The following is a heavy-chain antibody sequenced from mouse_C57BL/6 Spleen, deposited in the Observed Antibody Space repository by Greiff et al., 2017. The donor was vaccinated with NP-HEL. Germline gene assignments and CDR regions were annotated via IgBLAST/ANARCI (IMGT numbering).Heavy chain of an antibody. CDR1: GYTFTSYW. D-gene: IGHD1-1*01. V-gene: IGHV1-53*01. CDR2: INPSNGGT. CDR3: ARSPIDYYGSSDY. J-gene: IGHJ2*01. Sequence: QVQLKQPGTELVKAGASVKLSCKASGYTFTSYWMHWVKQRPGQGLEWIGNINPSNGGTNYNEKFKSKATLTVDKSSSTAYMQLSSLTSEDSAVYYCARSPIDYYGSSDYWGQGTTLTVSS.